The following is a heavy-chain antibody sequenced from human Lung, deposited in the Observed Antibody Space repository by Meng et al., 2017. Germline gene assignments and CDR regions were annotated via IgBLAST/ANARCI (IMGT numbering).Heavy chain of an antibody. D-gene: IGHD1-1*01. Sequence: EVQVVVSGGGLVPPWGSLRLSCAASGFTFTDHWRHWVRQGPGKGLGWVSRINRDGTKPTYADSVKGRFTISRDNAKNTLYLQMNNLRAEDTAFYYCTNDRLNHWGQGALVTVSS. CDR1: GFTFTDHW. CDR2: INRDGTKP. CDR3: TNDRLNH. V-gene: IGHV3-74*01. J-gene: IGHJ1*01.